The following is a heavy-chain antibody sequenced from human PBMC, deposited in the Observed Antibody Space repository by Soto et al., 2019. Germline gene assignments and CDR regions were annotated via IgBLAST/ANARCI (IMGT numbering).Heavy chain of an antibody. V-gene: IGHV3-7*05. CDR3: ARAFY. CDR1: GFTFSSNW. D-gene: IGHD3-16*01. CDR2: IKEDGSNK. J-gene: IGHJ4*02. Sequence: EVQLVESGGGLVQPGGSLRLSCEASGFTFSSNWMMWVRQAPGKGLEWVASIKEDGSNKYFVDSVKGRFTISRDNAKNSPFLQMNSMRADDTAVYFCARAFYWGQGILVTVSS.